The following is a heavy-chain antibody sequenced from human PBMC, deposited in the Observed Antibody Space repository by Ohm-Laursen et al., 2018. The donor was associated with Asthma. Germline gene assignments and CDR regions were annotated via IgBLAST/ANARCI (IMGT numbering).Heavy chain of an antibody. CDR1: GFTFSSYS. V-gene: IGHV3-21*01. J-gene: IGHJ4*02. D-gene: IGHD3-10*01. Sequence: SLRLSCTASGFTFSSYSMNWVRQAPGKGLEWVSSISSSSSYIYYADSVKGRFTISRDNAKNSLYLQMNSLRAEDTAVYYCAREYGSGSYYHEFFDYWGQGTLVTVSS. CDR2: ISSSSSYI. CDR3: AREYGSGSYYHEFFDY.